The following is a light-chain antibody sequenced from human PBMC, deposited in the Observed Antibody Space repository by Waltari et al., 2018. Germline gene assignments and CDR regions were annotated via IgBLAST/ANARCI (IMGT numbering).Light chain of an antibody. CDR3: QQYFNTPYT. CDR2: WAS. Sequence: DIVMTQSPDSLAVSLGERATIHCKSSPSVLFNSNNKKYLAWYQQKPGQPPKLLIYWASTRESGVPDRFSGSGSGTDFALTISSLQAEDVAVYYCQQYFNTPYTFGQGTKLEIK. V-gene: IGKV4-1*01. J-gene: IGKJ2*01. CDR1: PSVLFNSNNKKY.